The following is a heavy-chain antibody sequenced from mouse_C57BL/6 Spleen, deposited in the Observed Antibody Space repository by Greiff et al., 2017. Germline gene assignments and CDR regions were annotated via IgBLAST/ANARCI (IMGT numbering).Heavy chain of an antibody. V-gene: IGHV5-9*01. D-gene: IGHD2-1*01. CDR2: ISGGGGNT. CDR1: GFTFSSYT. CDR3: ARHNIYYGNYPAWFAY. Sequence: DVHLVESGGGLVKPGGSLKLSCAASGFTFSSYTMSWVRQTPEKRLEWVATISGGGGNTYYPDSVKGRFTISRDNAKNTRYLQMSSLRSEDTALYYCARHNIYYGNYPAWFAYWGQGTLVTVSA. J-gene: IGHJ3*01.